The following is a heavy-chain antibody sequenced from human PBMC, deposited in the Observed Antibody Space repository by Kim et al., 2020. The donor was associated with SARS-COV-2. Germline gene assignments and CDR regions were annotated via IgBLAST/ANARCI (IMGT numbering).Heavy chain of an antibody. CDR3: TRDRRITITRPLFAL. D-gene: IGHD3-3*01. Sequence: ADSVKGRFTSSRDNGKNSLYLQMNSLRSEDTAFYYCTRDRRITITRPLFALWGRGTLVTVSS. J-gene: IGHJ2*01. V-gene: IGHV3-9*01.